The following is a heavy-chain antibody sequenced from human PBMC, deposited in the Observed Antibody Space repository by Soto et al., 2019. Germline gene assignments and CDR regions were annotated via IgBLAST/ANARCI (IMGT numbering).Heavy chain of an antibody. Sequence: LLRLCCAAAGFTFSSYGMHWVRQARGKGLEWVAVIWYDGSNKYYADSVKGRFTISRDNSKNTLYLQMNSLRAEDTAVYYCARDRGYYDSSGYYSDAFDIWGQGTMVTVSS. CDR1: GFTFSSYG. CDR2: IWYDGSNK. CDR3: ARDRGYYDSSGYYSDAFDI. D-gene: IGHD3-22*01. J-gene: IGHJ3*02. V-gene: IGHV3-33*01.